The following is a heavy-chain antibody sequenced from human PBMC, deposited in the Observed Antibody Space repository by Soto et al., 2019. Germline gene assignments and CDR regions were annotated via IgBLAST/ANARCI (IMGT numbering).Heavy chain of an antibody. J-gene: IGHJ3*02. CDR3: TTALADIVATPDAFEI. V-gene: IGHV3-15*01. Sequence: PGGSLSLSCAASGFTFCNAWMSWVRPAPGKGLEWVGRIKSKTDGGTTDYAAPVKGRFTISRDESKNTLYLQMNSMKTEDTAVYYCTTALADIVATPDAFEIWGQGTMVTVSS. CDR2: IKSKTDGGTT. CDR1: GFTFCNAW. D-gene: IGHD5-12*01.